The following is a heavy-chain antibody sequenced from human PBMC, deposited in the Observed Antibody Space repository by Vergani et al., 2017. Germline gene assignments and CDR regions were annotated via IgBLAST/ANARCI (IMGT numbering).Heavy chain of an antibody. Sequence: EVQLVESGGGLVQPGRSLRLSCAASGFTFDDYAMHWVRQAPGKGLEWVSGISWNSGSIGYADSVKGRFTISRDNAKNSLYLQMNSLRAEDTALYYCARDEPEWGGMDVWGQGTTVTVSS. CDR3: ARDEPEWGGMDV. D-gene: IGHD1-14*01. V-gene: IGHV3-9*01. J-gene: IGHJ6*02. CDR1: GFTFDDYA. CDR2: ISWNSGSI.